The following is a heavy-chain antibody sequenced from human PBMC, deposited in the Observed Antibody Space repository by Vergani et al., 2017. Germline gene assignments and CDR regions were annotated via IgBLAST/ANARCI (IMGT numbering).Heavy chain of an antibody. J-gene: IGHJ4*02. CDR1: GFSLSTSGMR. CDR2: IDWDDDK. Sequence: QVTLKESGPALVKPTQTLTLTCSFSGFSLSTSGMRVSWIRQPPGKALEWLARIDWDDDKFYSTSLKTRLTSSKDTSKNQVVLTMTNMDPVDTATYXCARTYYDFWSGLRKGGYYFDYWGQGTLVTVSS. V-gene: IGHV2-70*04. CDR3: ARTYYDFWSGLRKGGYYFDY. D-gene: IGHD3-3*01.